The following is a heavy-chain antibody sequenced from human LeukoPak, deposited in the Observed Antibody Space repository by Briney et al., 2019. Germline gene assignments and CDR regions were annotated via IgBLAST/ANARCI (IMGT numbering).Heavy chain of an antibody. V-gene: IGHV4-39*07. J-gene: IGHJ4*02. CDR3: ARAEQWLAGDFDY. CDR1: GGSISSSSYY. CDR2: IYYSGST. D-gene: IGHD6-19*01. Sequence: SETLSLTCTVSGGSISSSSYYWGWIRQPPGKGLEWIGSIYYSGSTYYNPSLKSRVTLSVDTSKNQFSLNLSSMTAADTAVYYCARAEQWLAGDFDYWGQGTLVTVSS.